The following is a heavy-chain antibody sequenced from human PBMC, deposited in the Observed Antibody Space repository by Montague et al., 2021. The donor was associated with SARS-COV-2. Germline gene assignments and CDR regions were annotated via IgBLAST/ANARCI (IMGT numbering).Heavy chain of an antibody. Sequence: SETLSLSCSVSGTSITSYYWNWIRKPPGKGLEWIGYISDSGSTNYSPSLKSRVTMSVDTSKNQMSLKLTSVTAADTAVYYCARGCLSYFGAGSHCYGMDVWGQGTTVTVSS. J-gene: IGHJ6*02. CDR1: GTSITSYY. D-gene: IGHD3-10*01. CDR3: ARGCLSYFGAGSHCYGMDV. CDR2: ISDSGST. V-gene: IGHV4-59*01.